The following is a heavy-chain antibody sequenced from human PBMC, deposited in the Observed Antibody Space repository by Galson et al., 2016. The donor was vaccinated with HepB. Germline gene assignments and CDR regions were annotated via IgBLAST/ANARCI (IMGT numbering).Heavy chain of an antibody. CDR2: VSWNSDEV. J-gene: IGHJ6*04. Sequence: SLRLSCAVSGFAFDDYAMHWVRQAPGKGLEWVSGVSWNSDEVDYADSVGGRFTISRDNAKKSLYLQMSTLRPEDTALYYCAKDISSNIAPTYSDYHGMDVWGKGTTVTVSS. D-gene: IGHD3-9*01. V-gene: IGHV3-9*01. CDR1: GFAFDDYA. CDR3: AKDISSNIAPTYSDYHGMDV.